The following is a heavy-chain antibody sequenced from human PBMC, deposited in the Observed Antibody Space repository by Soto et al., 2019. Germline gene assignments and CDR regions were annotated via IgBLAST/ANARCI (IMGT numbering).Heavy chain of an antibody. CDR2: IYPGDSDT. CDR1: GYSFTSYW. Sequence: PGEPLKISCKGSGYSFTSYWIAWVRQMPGKGLECMGIIYPGDSDTRYSPSFQGQVTISADKSSAYLQWSSLEASDTAMYYCARWYSSGLYYLDYWGQGTLVTVSS. CDR3: ARWYSSGLYYLDY. J-gene: IGHJ4*02. D-gene: IGHD6-19*01. V-gene: IGHV5-51*01.